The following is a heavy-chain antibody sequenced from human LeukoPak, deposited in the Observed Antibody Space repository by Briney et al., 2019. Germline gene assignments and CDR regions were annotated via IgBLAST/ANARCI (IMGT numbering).Heavy chain of an antibody. Sequence: SQTLSLTCSVASASISSYYWSWIRQPPGRTLEWIGYIYYTGSTNYNPSLKGRVPISANTPKGQFYLNVPSVTAADTAVYYCSRGSVAHFDNWGQGILVTVSS. D-gene: IGHD6-19*01. CDR2: IYYTGST. CDR3: SRGSVAHFDN. CDR1: SASISSYY. V-gene: IGHV4-59*01. J-gene: IGHJ4*02.